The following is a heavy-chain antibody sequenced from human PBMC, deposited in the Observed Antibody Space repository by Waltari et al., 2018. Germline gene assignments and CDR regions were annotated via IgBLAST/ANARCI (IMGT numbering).Heavy chain of an antibody. V-gene: IGHV1-8*01. CDR2: MNPGSGNT. J-gene: IGHJ6*02. CDR1: GDTFNSHD. Sequence: QVQLVQSGAEVKKPGASVRVACKASGDTFNSHDNNWVGQATGQGLEWMGGMNPGSGNTGYAQNFQGRVTMTRDTSISTAYMEVNDLRSEDTAVYYCTRGALNRRRSYGGYYYFGLDVWGQGTMVTVSS. CDR3: TRGALNRRRSYGGYYYFGLDV. D-gene: IGHD2-15*01.